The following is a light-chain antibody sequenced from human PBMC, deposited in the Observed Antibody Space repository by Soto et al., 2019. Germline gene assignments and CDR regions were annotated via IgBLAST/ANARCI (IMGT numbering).Light chain of an antibody. V-gene: IGKV4-1*01. J-gene: IGKJ1*01. Sequence: DIVMTQSPDSLSVSLGERATLNRKSSQSVLYSSNSQSYLAWFQQKPGQPPKLLIYWASTRESGVPDRFSGSGSGTDFTLTISSLQAEDVAVYYCQQYYNLPWTFGQGTKVDIK. CDR2: WAS. CDR1: QSVLYSSNSQSY. CDR3: QQYYNLPWT.